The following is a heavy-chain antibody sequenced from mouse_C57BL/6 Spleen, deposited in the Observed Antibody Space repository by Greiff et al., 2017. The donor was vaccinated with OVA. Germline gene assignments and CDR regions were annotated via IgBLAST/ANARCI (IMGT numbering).Heavy chain of an antibody. J-gene: IGHJ1*03. CDR1: GYSITSGYY. Sequence: EVQLVESGPGLVQPSQSLSLTCSVTGYSITSGYYWNWIRQFPGNKLEWMGYISYDGSNNYNPSLKNRISITRDPSKNQFFLKLNSVTTEDTATYYCARDNPYWYFDVWGTGTTVTVSS. CDR2: ISYDGSN. CDR3: ARDNPYWYFDV. V-gene: IGHV3-6*01.